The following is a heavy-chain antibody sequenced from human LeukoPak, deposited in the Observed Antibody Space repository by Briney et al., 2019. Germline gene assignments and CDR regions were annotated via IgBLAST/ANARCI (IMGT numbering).Heavy chain of an antibody. D-gene: IGHD4-17*01. CDR1: GFTFSNYG. CDR2: ISSSSGTI. J-gene: IGHJ3*02. Sequence: GGSLRLSCAASGFTFSNYGMNWVRQAPGKGLDWVSYISSSSGTIYYADSVKGRFTISRDNAKNSPYLQMNSLRAEDTAVYYCAKDKTTVTPRGLDIWGQGTMVTVSS. V-gene: IGHV3-48*01. CDR3: AKDKTTVTPRGLDI.